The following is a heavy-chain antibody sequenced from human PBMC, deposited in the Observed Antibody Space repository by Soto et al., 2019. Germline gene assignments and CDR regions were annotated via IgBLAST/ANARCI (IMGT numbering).Heavy chain of an antibody. CDR3: ASGYYGNNDYYYGMDV. D-gene: IGHD3-3*01. CDR1: GFTFSNYA. CDR2: INYSGGFT. J-gene: IGHJ6*02. Sequence: PGGSLRLSCVASGFTFSNYAMSWVRQAPGKGLGWVSSINYSGGFTKYADSVTGRFTISRDNSKNTLFLQMNSLRVEDTAVYYCASGYYGNNDYYYGMDVWGQGTTVTVSS. V-gene: IGHV3-23*01.